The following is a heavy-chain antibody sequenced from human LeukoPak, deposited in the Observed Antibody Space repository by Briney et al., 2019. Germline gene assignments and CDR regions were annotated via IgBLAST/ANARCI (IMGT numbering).Heavy chain of an antibody. J-gene: IGHJ4*02. V-gene: IGHV3-48*04. CDR3: AGVPYCSGGTCYSFVY. CDR1: GFTFSSYG. CDR2: ISSSSSTE. D-gene: IGHD2-15*01. Sequence: TGGSLRLSCAASGFTFSSYGMNWVRQAPGKGLEWVSYISSSSSTEYYADSVKGRFTISRDNAKNSLFLQMNSLRAEDTAVYYCAGVPYCSGGTCYSFVYWGQGTLVTVSS.